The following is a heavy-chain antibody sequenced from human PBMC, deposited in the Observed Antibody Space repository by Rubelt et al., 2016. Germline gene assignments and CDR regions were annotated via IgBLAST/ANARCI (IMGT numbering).Heavy chain of an antibody. V-gene: IGHV4-34*01. Sequence: QVHLQQWGAGLSKPSETLSLTCAVYGGSLSGFYWTWIRQPPGKGLEWIGEINHSGSTNYNPSLKIRVTISVDTSKNQFSLKLSSVTAADTAVYYCARVQGYSYGYTTHRLYGMDVWGQGTTVTVSS. D-gene: IGHD5-18*01. CDR1: GGSLSGFY. CDR3: ARVQGYSYGYTTHRLYGMDV. J-gene: IGHJ6*02. CDR2: INHSGST.